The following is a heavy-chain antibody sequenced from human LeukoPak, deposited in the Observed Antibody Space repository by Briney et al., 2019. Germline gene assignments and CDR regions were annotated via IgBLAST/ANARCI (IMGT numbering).Heavy chain of an antibody. V-gene: IGHV7-4-1*02. CDR3: ARDRWILAYYYDSSGPDAFDI. D-gene: IGHD3-22*01. J-gene: IGHJ3*02. CDR1: GYTFTSYA. CDR2: INTNTGNP. Sequence: ASVKVSCKASGYTFTSYAMNWVRQAPGQGLEWMGWINTNTGNPTYAQGFTGRFVFSLDTSVSTAYLQISSLKAEDTAVYYCARDRWILAYYYDSSGPDAFDIWGQGTMVTVSS.